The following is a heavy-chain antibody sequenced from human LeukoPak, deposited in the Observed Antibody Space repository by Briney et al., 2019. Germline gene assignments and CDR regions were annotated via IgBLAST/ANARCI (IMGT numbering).Heavy chain of an antibody. D-gene: IGHD3-10*01. V-gene: IGHV3-15*04. J-gene: IGHJ4*02. CDR1: GFTFSSYG. Sequence: GGSLRLSCAASGFTFSSYGMHWVRQAPGEGLDWVGRIASKTDGGATDYAAPVKGRFTISRDDSKNTLNLQMNSLKTEDTAVYYCTTGIRGDWGQGTLVTVSS. CDR3: TTGIRGD. CDR2: IASKTDGGAT.